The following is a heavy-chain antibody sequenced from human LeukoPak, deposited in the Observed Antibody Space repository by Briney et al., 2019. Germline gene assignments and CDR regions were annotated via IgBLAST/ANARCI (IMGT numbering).Heavy chain of an antibody. CDR1: GYTFTGYY. D-gene: IGHD6-19*01. Sequence: SVKVSCKASGYTFTGYYMHWVRQAPGQGLEWMGGIIPIFGTANYAQKFQGRVTVTTDESTSTAYMELSSLRSEDTAVYYCATMSESVAGDYWGQGTLVTVSS. CDR3: ATMSESVAGDY. V-gene: IGHV1-69*05. CDR2: IIPIFGTA. J-gene: IGHJ4*02.